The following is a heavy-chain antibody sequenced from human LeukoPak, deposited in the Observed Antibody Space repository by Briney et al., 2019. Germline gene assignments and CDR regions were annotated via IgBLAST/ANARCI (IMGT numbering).Heavy chain of an antibody. D-gene: IGHD3-10*01. Sequence: GGSLRLSCAASGFTFSSYAMTWVRQAPGKGLEWVSAISGSGGSTYYADSVKGRFAISRDNSKNTLYLQINSLRAEDTAVYYCAKQQWFGELIDCWGQGTLVTVSS. CDR3: AKQQWFGELIDC. V-gene: IGHV3-23*01. CDR2: ISGSGGST. J-gene: IGHJ4*02. CDR1: GFTFSSYA.